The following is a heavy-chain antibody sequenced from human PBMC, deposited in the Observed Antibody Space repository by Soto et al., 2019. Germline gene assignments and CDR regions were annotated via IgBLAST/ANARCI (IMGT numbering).Heavy chain of an antibody. Sequence: EVQLVESGGDLVQPGGSLRLSCAASGFSFGGYWMSWVRQAPGKGLEWVANIKQDGREKYYVDSVKGRFTISRDNAENSLYLQMNSLRAEDTAIYYCARPLGWRDAFDICGQGTMVTVSS. CDR1: GFSFGGYW. J-gene: IGHJ3*02. V-gene: IGHV3-7*01. CDR2: IKQDGREK. D-gene: IGHD6-19*01. CDR3: ARPLGWRDAFDI.